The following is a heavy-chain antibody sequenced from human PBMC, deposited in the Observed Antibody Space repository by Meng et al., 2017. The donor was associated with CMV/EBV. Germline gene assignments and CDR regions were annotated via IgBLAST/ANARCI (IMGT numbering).Heavy chain of an antibody. Sequence: GGSLRLSCAASGFTFSSYAMSWVRQAPGKGLEWVSVIYSGGSSTYYADSVKGRFTISRDNSKNTLYLQMNSLRAEDTAVYYRAKPSTRDGYNYDYWGQGTLVTVSS. D-gene: IGHD5-24*01. CDR1: GFTFSSYA. CDR2: IYSGGSST. J-gene: IGHJ4*02. CDR3: AKPSTRDGYNYDY. V-gene: IGHV3-23*03.